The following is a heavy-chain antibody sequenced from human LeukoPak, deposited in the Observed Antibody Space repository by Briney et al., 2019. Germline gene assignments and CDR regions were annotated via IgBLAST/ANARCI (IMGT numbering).Heavy chain of an antibody. V-gene: IGHV1-69*06. CDR2: IIPIFGTA. CDR1: GGTFSSYA. J-gene: IGHJ3*02. Sequence: GASVKVSCKASGGTFSSYAISWVRQAPGQGLEWMGGIIPIFGTANYAQKFQGRVTITADKSTSTAYMELSSLRSEDTAVYYCARPYSGSYSDAFDIWGQGTMVTVSS. D-gene: IGHD1-26*01. CDR3: ARPYSGSYSDAFDI.